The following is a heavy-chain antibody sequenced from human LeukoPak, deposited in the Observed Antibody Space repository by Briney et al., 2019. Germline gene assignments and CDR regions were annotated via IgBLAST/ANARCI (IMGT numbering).Heavy chain of an antibody. V-gene: IGHV3-30*02. J-gene: IGHJ6*03. CDR3: AKDRVRIAAAGRYYYYYYMDV. CDR2: IRYDGSNK. Sequence: GRSLRLSCAASGFTFSSYGMHWVRQAPGKGLEWVAFIRYDGSNKYYADSVKGRFTISRDNSKNTLYLQMNSLRAEDTAVYYCAKDRVRIAAAGRYYYYYYMDVWGKGTTVTVSS. D-gene: IGHD6-13*01. CDR1: GFTFSSYG.